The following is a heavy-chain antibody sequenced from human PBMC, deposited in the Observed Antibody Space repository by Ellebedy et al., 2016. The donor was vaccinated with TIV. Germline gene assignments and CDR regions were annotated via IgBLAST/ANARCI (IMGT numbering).Heavy chain of an antibody. J-gene: IGHJ2*01. CDR1: GFTFRNYW. CDR3: ARRGSRYWHFDL. D-gene: IGHD1-1*01. Sequence: PGGSLTLSCAASGFTFRNYWMTWVRQAPGKGLEWVATIEDAGTETYSVDSAEGRFILSRDNAKNSLYLRINNPRDEDTAVYYCARRGSRYWHFDLWGRGTQVIVSS. CDR2: IEDAGTET. V-gene: IGHV3-7*03.